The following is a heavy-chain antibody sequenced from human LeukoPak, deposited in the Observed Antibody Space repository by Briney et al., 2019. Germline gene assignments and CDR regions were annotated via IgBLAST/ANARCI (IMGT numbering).Heavy chain of an antibody. V-gene: IGHV1-8*02. D-gene: IGHD6-13*01. CDR3: ARTAAAGSLWYYYYGMDV. CDR2: MNPNSGNT. J-gene: IGHJ6*02. CDR1: GGTFSSYD. Sequence: ASVKVSCKASGGTFSSYDINWVRQATGQGLEWMGWMNPNSGNTGYAQKFQGRVTMTRNTSISTAYMELSSLRSEDTAVYYCARTAAAGSLWYYYYGMDVWGQGTTVTVSS.